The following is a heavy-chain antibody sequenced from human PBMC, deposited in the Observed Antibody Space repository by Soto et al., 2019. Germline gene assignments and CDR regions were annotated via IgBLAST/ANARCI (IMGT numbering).Heavy chain of an antibody. CDR1: GFTFDDYA. D-gene: IGHD3-10*01. CDR2: ISWNSGSI. J-gene: IGHJ5*02. CDR3: AKERGERTWFCL. Sequence: EVQLVESGGGLVQPGRSLRLSCAASGFTFDDYAMHWVRQAPGKGLEWVSGISWNSGSIGCEASVKGRFTISRDNAKTSLYLQRNSLRAEDAALYYGAKERGERTWFCLWGQGGLVTV. V-gene: IGHV3-9*01.